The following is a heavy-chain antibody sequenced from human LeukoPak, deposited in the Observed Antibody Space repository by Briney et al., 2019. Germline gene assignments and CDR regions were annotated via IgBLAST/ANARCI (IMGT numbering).Heavy chain of an antibody. CDR3: ARGDRDQWLVPDLIDY. CDR1: GFTFSNYG. D-gene: IGHD6-19*01. V-gene: IGHV3-21*01. CDR2: ISSSSSYI. Sequence: KPGGSLRLSCAASGFTFSNYGMHWVRQAPGKGLEWVSSISSSSSYIYYADSVKGRFTISRDNAKNSLYLQMNSLRAEDTAVYYCARGDRDQWLVPDLIDYWGQGTLVTVSS. J-gene: IGHJ4*02.